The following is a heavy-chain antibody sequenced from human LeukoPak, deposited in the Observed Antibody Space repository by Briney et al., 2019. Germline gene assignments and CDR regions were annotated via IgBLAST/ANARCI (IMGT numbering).Heavy chain of an antibody. CDR2: IYYAGST. J-gene: IGHJ4*02. D-gene: IGHD6-19*01. CDR1: GGSISSNTYY. V-gene: IGHV4-39*01. CDR3: ARAWGSSGVYYFDY. Sequence: SETLSLTCTVSGGSISSNTYYWVWIRQPPGKGLEFIGSIYYAGSTYLNPSLKSRVTILVDAFKNQFSLKLTSVTAADTAVYYCARAWGSSGVYYFDYWGQGSLVTVSS.